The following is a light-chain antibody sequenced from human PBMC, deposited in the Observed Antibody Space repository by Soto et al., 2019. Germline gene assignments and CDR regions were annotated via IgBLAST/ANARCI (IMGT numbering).Light chain of an antibody. Sequence: EIVMTQSPATLSVSPGERATLSCRASQSVNTNLAWYQQKPGQAPRLLIFGASYRATGIPARFSGSGSGTEFNLTISSLQSEDFAVYFCQQYDDWLRLTFGGGTKVEIK. CDR3: QQYDDWLRLT. CDR2: GAS. CDR1: QSVNTN. V-gene: IGKV3D-15*01. J-gene: IGKJ4*01.